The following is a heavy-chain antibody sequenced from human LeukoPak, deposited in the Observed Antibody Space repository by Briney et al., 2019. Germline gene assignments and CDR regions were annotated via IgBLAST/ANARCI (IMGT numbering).Heavy chain of an antibody. CDR1: GFTVSGNY. CDR3: AAGTAADY. Sequence: GGSLRLSCAVSGFTVSGNYMSWVRQAPGKGLEWVSVLYSGGTAYYADSVKGRFTISRDNAQNALFLQMNRLRVEDTAVYYCAAGTAADYWGQGTQVTVSS. D-gene: IGHD6-13*01. J-gene: IGHJ4*02. CDR2: LYSGGTA. V-gene: IGHV3-53*01.